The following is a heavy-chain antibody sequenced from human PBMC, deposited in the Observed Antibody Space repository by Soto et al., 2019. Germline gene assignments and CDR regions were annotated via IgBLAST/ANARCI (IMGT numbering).Heavy chain of an antibody. V-gene: IGHV3-30-3*01. CDR1: GFTFSSYA. Sequence: QVQLVESGGDVVQPGRSLRLSCAASGFTFSSYAIHWVRQAPGKGLEWVAVISHDGSNQEYADSVKGRFTMSRDNSKRTVYLQMNSLRAEDTAVYYWTRGNPYYSGSSGDYAHYWGQGTLVTVSS. J-gene: IGHJ4*02. CDR2: ISHDGSNQ. D-gene: IGHD3-22*01. CDR3: TRGNPYYSGSSGDYAHY.